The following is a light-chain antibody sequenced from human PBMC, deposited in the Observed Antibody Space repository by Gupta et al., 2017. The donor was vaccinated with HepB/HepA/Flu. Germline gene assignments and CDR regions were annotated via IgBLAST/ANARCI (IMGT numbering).Light chain of an antibody. CDR1: SNNVGNQG. J-gene: IGLJ3*02. V-gene: IGLV10-54*04. CDR3: SAWDSSLSAWV. CDR2: RNN. Sequence: QAGLTQPPSVSKDLRQIATITCTGNSNNVGNQGAAWLQQHQGHPPKLLSYRNNKRPSGISERFSASRSVNTASLTITGLQPEDEADYYCSAWDSSLSAWVFGGGTKVTVL.